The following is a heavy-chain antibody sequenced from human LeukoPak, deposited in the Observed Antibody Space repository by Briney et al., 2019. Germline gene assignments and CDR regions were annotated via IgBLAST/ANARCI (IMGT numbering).Heavy chain of an antibody. CDR1: GFTFSSYT. Sequence: PGGSLRLSCAASGFTFSSYTMNWVRQAPGKGLEWVSSISATSKYIYYAPSVRGRFTISRDNARNSLYLQMSSLRADDTAVYLCARDESSSWIRVLDYYYLDVWGKGTTVTVSS. D-gene: IGHD6-13*01. CDR2: ISATSKYI. V-gene: IGHV3-21*01. J-gene: IGHJ6*03. CDR3: ARDESSSWIRVLDYYYLDV.